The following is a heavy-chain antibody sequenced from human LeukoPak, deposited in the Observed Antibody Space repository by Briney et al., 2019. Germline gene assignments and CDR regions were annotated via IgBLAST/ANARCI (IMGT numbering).Heavy chain of an antibody. CDR2: ITTYNGNT. D-gene: IGHD6-13*01. CDR3: ARSSYYSSPDY. J-gene: IGHJ4*02. CDR1: GYTFTSYP. Sequence: GASVKVSCKASGYTFTSYPISWVRQAPGQGLEWMGWITTYNGNTNYAQKLQGRVTMTTDTSTSTAYMDLRGLRSDDTAVYYCARSSYYSSPDYWGQGTLVTVSS. V-gene: IGHV1-18*01.